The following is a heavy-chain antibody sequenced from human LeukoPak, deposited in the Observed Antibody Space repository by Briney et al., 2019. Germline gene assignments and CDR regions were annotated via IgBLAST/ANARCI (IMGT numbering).Heavy chain of an antibody. Sequence: GASVKVSCKASGYTYTGYYMHWVRQAPGQGLEWMGWINPNSGGTNYAQKFQGRVTMTRDTSISTAYMELSRLRSDDTAVYYCARDRECSGGSCYSWFDPWGQGTLVTVSS. CDR3: ARDRECSGGSCYSWFDP. J-gene: IGHJ5*02. D-gene: IGHD2-15*01. V-gene: IGHV1-2*02. CDR2: INPNSGGT. CDR1: GYTYTGYY.